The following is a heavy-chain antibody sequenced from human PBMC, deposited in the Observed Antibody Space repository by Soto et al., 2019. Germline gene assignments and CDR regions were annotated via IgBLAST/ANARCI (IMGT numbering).Heavy chain of an antibody. Sequence: SGKVSCKASGGTFSSYAISWVRQAPGQGLEWMGGIIPIFGTANYAQKFQGRVTITADESTSAAYMELSSLRSEDTAVYYCAGADGGLSYYYYYGMDVWGQGTTVTVSS. CDR3: AGADGGLSYYYYYGMDV. CDR2: IIPIFGTA. D-gene: IGHD3-16*01. J-gene: IGHJ6*02. V-gene: IGHV1-69*13. CDR1: GGTFSSYA.